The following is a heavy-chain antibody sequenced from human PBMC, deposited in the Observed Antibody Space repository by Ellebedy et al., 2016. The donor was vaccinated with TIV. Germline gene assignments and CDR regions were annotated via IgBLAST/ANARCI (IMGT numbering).Heavy chain of an antibody. CDR3: ARLGVIAAAGASDY. Sequence: PGGSLRLSCAASGFTFSGYYMSWFRQAPGKGPEWVSYISYSGDLMYYADSVKGRFTTSRDNADNSLYLQMNSLRAEDTAVYFCARLGVIAAAGASDYWGQGTLVTVSS. CDR2: ISYSGDLM. CDR1: GFTFSGYY. D-gene: IGHD6-13*01. V-gene: IGHV3-11*01. J-gene: IGHJ4*02.